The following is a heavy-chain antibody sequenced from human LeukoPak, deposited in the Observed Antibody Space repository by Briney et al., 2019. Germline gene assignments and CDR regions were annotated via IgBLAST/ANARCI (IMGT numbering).Heavy chain of an antibody. CDR3: ARDRSGSPGSLYYYYYMDV. CDR1: GGSISSGGYY. Sequence: SETLSLTCTVSGGSISSGGYYWSWIRQPPGKGLEWIGYIYHSGSTYYYPSLKSRVTISVDRSKNQFSLKLSSVTAADTAVYYCARDRSGSPGSLYYYYYMDVWGKGTTVTVSS. CDR2: IYHSGST. V-gene: IGHV4-30-2*01. D-gene: IGHD3-10*01. J-gene: IGHJ6*03.